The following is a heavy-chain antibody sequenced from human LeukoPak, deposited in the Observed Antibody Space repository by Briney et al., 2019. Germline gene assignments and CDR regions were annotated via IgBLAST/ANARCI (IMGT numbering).Heavy chain of an antibody. J-gene: IGHJ3*02. CDR3: ARSGTTYYYDSGTRI. V-gene: IGHV3-66*01. CDR2: IYSGGST. Sequence: SGGSLRLSCAASGFTVSSNYMSWVRQAPGKGLEWVSVIYSGGSTYYADSVKGRFTISRDNAKNSLYLQMNSLRAEDTAVYYRARSGTTYYYDSGTRIWGQGTMVTVSS. D-gene: IGHD3-22*01. CDR1: GFTVSSNY.